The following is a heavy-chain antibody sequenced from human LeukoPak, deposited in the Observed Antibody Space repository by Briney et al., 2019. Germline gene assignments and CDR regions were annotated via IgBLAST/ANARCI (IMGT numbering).Heavy chain of an antibody. CDR1: GGSISSSSYY. CDR3: ARGVVVVAATYYYFDY. CDR2: IYYSGST. Sequence: SETLSLTCTVSGGSISSSSYYWGWIRQPPGKGLEWIGSIYYSGSTYYNPSLKSRVTISVDTSKNQFSLKLSSVTAADTAVYYCARGVVVVAATYYYFDYWGQGTLVTVSS. V-gene: IGHV4-39*01. D-gene: IGHD2-15*01. J-gene: IGHJ4*02.